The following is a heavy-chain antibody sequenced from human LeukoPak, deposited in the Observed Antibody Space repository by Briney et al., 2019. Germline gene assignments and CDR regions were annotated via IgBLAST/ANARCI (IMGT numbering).Heavy chain of an antibody. D-gene: IGHD4-17*01. J-gene: IGHJ6*02. CDR3: ARVSTVTPDYYYYGMDV. V-gene: IGHV3-11*01. CDR1: GFTFSDYY. Sequence: GGSLRLSCAASGFTFSDYYMSWIRQAPGKGLEWVSYISSSGSTIYYADSVKGRFTISRDNAKNSLYLQMNSLRAEDTAVCYCARVSTVTPDYYYYGMDVWGQGTTVTVSS. CDR2: ISSSGSTI.